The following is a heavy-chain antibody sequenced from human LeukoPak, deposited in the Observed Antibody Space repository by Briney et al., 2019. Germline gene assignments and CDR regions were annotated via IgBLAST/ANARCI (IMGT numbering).Heavy chain of an antibody. CDR3: AKVPYCSGGSCYSVGMDV. Sequence: GSLRLSCAASGFTFSSYGMHWVRQAPGKGLEWVAVISYDGSNKYYADSVKGRFTISRDNSKNTLYLQMNSLRAEDTAVYYCAKVPYCSGGSCYSVGMDVWGQGTTVTVSS. J-gene: IGHJ6*02. V-gene: IGHV3-30*18. D-gene: IGHD2-15*01. CDR2: ISYDGSNK. CDR1: GFTFSSYG.